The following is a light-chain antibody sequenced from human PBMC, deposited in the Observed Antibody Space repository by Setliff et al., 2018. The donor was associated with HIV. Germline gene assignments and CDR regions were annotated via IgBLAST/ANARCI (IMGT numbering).Light chain of an antibody. CDR1: SSDVGGYNY. V-gene: IGLV2-14*01. CDR2: EVS. J-gene: IGLJ3*02. Sequence: QSALTQPASVSGSPGQSITISCTGTSSDVGGYNYVSWYQQHPGKAPKLMIYEVSNRPSGVSNRFSGSKSGNTAYLTISGLQAEDEADYYCRSFTRSNTRNWVLGGWT. CDR3: RSFTRSNTRNWV.